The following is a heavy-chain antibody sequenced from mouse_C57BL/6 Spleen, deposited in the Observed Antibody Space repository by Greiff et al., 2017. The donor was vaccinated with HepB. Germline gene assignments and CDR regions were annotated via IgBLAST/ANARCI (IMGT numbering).Heavy chain of an antibody. J-gene: IGHJ4*01. CDR2: ISSGGDYI. D-gene: IGHD2-4*01. CDR1: GFTFGSYA. Sequence: EVKLVESGEGLVKPGGSLKLSCAASGFTFGSYAMSWVRQTPEKRLEWVAYISSGGDYIYYADTVKGRFTISRDNARNTLYLQMSSLKSEDTAMYYCTRGAYDYDGAMDYWGQGTSVTVSS. V-gene: IGHV5-9-1*02. CDR3: TRGAYDYDGAMDY.